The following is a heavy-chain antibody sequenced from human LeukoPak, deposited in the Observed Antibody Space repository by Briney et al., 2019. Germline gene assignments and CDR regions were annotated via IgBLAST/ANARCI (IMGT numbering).Heavy chain of an antibody. D-gene: IGHD6-19*01. CDR2: IWYDGSNK. Sequence: GGSLRLSCAASGFTFSSYWMSWVRQAPGKGLEWVAVIWYDGSNKYYADSVKGRFTISRDNSKNTLYLQMNSLRAEDTAVYYCARDPGAVAGTYFQHWGQGTLVTVSS. V-gene: IGHV3-33*08. CDR1: GFTFSSYW. CDR3: ARDPGAVAGTYFQH. J-gene: IGHJ1*01.